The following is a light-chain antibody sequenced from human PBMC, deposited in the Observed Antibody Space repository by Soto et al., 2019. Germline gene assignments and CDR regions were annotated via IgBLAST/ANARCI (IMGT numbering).Light chain of an antibody. V-gene: IGLV2-23*01. CDR3: CSYAGSSTVV. Sequence: QSALTQPASVSGSPGQSITISCTGTSSDVGGYNLVSWYQQHPGKAPKLIIYEAAKRPSGVSDRFSGSKSGNTASLTISGLQVEDEGDYYCCSYAGSSTVVFGGGTKLTVL. J-gene: IGLJ2*01. CDR2: EAA. CDR1: SSDVGGYNL.